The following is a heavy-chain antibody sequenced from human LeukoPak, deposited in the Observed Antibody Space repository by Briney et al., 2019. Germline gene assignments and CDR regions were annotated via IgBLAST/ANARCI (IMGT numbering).Heavy chain of an antibody. J-gene: IGHJ6*03. CDR1: GFIFDDHG. CDR2: VNWSGGDT. Sequence: GGSLRLSCAASGFIFDDHGMSWVRQAPGKGLEWVAGVNWSGGDTAYADSVKGRFTISRDNAKNSLYLQMNSLRAEDTAVYYCAKRAYYYGSGYQRYYYMDVWGKGTTVTVSS. CDR3: AKRAYYYGSGYQRYYYMDV. V-gene: IGHV3-20*04. D-gene: IGHD3-10*01.